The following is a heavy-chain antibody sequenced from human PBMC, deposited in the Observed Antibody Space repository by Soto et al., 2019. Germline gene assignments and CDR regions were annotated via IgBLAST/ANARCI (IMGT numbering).Heavy chain of an antibody. Sequence: QVQLQQWGAGLLKPSETLSLTCAVYGGSFSGYYWSWIRQPPGKGLEWIGEINHSGSTNYNPSLKSRVTISVDTSKNQFSLKLSSVTAADTAVYYCARGVKDIVVVPAAMRGLGFDYWGQGTLVTVSS. V-gene: IGHV4-34*01. D-gene: IGHD2-2*01. CDR1: GGSFSGYY. J-gene: IGHJ4*02. CDR2: INHSGST. CDR3: ARGVKDIVVVPAAMRGLGFDY.